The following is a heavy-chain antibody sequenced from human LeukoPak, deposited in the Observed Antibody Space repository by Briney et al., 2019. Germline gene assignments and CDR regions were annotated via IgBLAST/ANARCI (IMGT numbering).Heavy chain of an antibody. D-gene: IGHD2-2*01. Sequence: SETLSLTCTVSGGSISSYYWSWIRQPPGKGLEWIGYIYYSGSTNYNPSLKSRVTISIDASKNQFSLNLSSVTAADTAVYYCASFYCSSTSCSPEMGYFQHWGQGTLVTVSS. CDR2: IYYSGST. J-gene: IGHJ1*01. CDR3: ASFYCSSTSCSPEMGYFQH. V-gene: IGHV4-59*12. CDR1: GGSISSYY.